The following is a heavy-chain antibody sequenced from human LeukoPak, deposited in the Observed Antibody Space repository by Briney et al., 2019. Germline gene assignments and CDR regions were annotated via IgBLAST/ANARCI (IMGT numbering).Heavy chain of an antibody. V-gene: IGHV5-51*01. CDR3: ARIASDYYYYYYMDV. D-gene: IGHD2-21*02. CDR1: GYRFTSYW. CDR2: IYPGDSDT. J-gene: IGHJ6*03. Sequence: GESLKISCKGSGYRFTSYWIGWVRQMPGKGLEWMGIIYPGDSDTRYSPSFQGQVTISADKSISTAYLQWSSLKASDTATYYCARIASDYYYYYYMDVWGKGTTVTVSS.